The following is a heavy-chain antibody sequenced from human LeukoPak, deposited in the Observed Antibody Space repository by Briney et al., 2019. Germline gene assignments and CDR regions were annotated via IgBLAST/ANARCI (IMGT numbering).Heavy chain of an antibody. V-gene: IGHV4-59*01. Sequence: PSETLSLTCTVSGGSISSYDWSWIRQPPGKGLEWMGYIYYSGSTNYNPSLKSRVHISVDTPKNQFSLKLSSVAAADTAVYYCARASMVRGGKAFDYWGQGTLVSVSS. D-gene: IGHD3-10*01. CDR2: IYYSGST. CDR3: ARASMVRGGKAFDY. CDR1: GGSISSYD. J-gene: IGHJ4*02.